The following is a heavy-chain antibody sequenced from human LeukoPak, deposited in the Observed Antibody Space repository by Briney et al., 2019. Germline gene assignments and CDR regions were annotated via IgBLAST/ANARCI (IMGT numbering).Heavy chain of an antibody. D-gene: IGHD3-10*01. Sequence: ASVKVSCKASGYTFTSYYMHWVRQAPGQGLEWMGIINPSGGSTSYAQKSQGRVTMTRDTSTSTVYMELSSLRSEDTAVYYCARDPELYGSGSYYKLHYFDYWGQGTLVTVSS. V-gene: IGHV1-46*01. J-gene: IGHJ4*02. CDR1: GYTFTSYY. CDR2: INPSGGST. CDR3: ARDPELYGSGSYYKLHYFDY.